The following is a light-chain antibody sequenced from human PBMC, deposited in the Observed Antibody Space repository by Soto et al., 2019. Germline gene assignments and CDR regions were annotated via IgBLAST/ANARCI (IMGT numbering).Light chain of an antibody. J-gene: IGKJ4*01. CDR1: QTVTSSH. Sequence: DIVLTQSPGTLSLSPGERATLSCRASQTVTSSHLAGYQQRPGQAPRLLISGASTRATGIPDRFSGSGSGTDLTLTISSLEPEDFGVYYCQQYVKSPLTFGGGTKVEIK. CDR2: GAS. V-gene: IGKV3-20*01. CDR3: QQYVKSPLT.